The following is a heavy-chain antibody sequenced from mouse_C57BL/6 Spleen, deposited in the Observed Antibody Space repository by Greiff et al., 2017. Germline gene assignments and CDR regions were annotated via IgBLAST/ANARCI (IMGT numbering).Heavy chain of an antibody. J-gene: IGHJ2*01. CDR2: IHPNSGST. D-gene: IGHD2-4*01. CDR3: AREGNDYDKKYDFDY. V-gene: IGHV1-64*01. CDR1: GYTFTSYW. Sequence: QVQLQQPGAELVKPGASVTLSCKASGYTFTSYWMHWVKQRPGQGLEWIGMIHPNSGSTNYNEKFKSKATLTVDKSSSTAYMQLSSLTSEDSAVYYCAREGNDYDKKYDFDYWGQGTTLTVSS.